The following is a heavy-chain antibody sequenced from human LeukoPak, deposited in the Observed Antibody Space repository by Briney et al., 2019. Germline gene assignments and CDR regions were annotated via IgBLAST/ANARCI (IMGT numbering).Heavy chain of an antibody. J-gene: IGHJ4*02. V-gene: IGHV3-48*03. CDR3: ARERIRSGSYELDY. Sequence: PGGSLRLSCAASGFTFSSYEINWVRQAPGKGLEWISYTSNSGRTVYYGDSVKGRFTVSRDNTKNSVYLLMNSLRVEDTAVYYCARERIRSGSYELDYWGQGTLVTVSS. CDR2: TSNSGRTV. D-gene: IGHD3-10*01. CDR1: GFTFSSYE.